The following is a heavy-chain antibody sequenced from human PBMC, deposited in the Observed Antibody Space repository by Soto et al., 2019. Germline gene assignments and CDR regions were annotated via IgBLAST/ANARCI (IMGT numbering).Heavy chain of an antibody. CDR3: ARVRQLGILYWFDP. CDR2: IYYSGST. D-gene: IGHD6-6*01. J-gene: IGHJ5*02. Sequence: QVQLQESGPGLVKPSQTLSLTCTVSGGSISGGGYYWSWIRQPPGKGLEWIGYIYYSGSTNYNPSLKSRVTISVDTSKNQFSLKLSSVTAADTAVYYCARVRQLGILYWFDPWGQGTLVTVSS. V-gene: IGHV4-61*08. CDR1: GGSISGGGYY.